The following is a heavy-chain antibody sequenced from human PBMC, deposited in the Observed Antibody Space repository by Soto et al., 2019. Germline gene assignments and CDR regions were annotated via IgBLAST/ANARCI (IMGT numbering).Heavy chain of an antibody. V-gene: IGHV4-30-4*01. CDR3: ARGISKYSSWYEPHTWFDA. J-gene: IGHJ5*02. D-gene: IGHD6-13*01. CDR1: GGPINSPDYY. CDR2: LYFNGGT. Sequence: QVQLQESGPGLVKPSQTLSLTCNVSGGPINSPDYYWSWIRQSPGKGLEWIGYLYFNGGTQYNPSLRTPVSMSLDTSKKHFSLKMRSATAADTAVYYCARGISKYSSWYEPHTWFDAWGQGALVTVSS.